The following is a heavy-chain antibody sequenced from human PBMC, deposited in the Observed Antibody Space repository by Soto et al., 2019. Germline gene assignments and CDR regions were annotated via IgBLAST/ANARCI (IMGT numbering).Heavy chain of an antibody. CDR1: GFTFSSYS. V-gene: IGHV3-21*01. CDR2: ISSSSSYI. J-gene: IGHJ4*02. CDR3: AIDRNMNPIDSHFDY. D-gene: IGHD3-16*02. Sequence: EVQLVESGGGLVKPGGSLRLSCAASGFTFSSYSMNWVRQAPGKGLEWVSSISSSSSYIYYADSLKGRFTISRDNAKNSLYLQMNSLRAEDKAVYYCAIDRNMNPIDSHFDYWGQGTLVTVFS.